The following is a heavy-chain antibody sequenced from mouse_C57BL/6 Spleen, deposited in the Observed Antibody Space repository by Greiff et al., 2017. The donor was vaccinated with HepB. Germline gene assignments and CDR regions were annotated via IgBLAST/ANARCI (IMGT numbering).Heavy chain of an antibody. J-gene: IGHJ2*01. Sequence: QVQLQQSGAELVKPGASVKISCKASGYAFSSYWMNWVKQRPGKGLEWIGQIYPGDGDTNYNGKFKGKATLTADKSSSTAYMQLSSLTSEDSAVYFCARSTTVVATDDWGQGTTLTVSS. V-gene: IGHV1-80*01. CDR2: IYPGDGDT. D-gene: IGHD1-1*01. CDR1: GYAFSSYW. CDR3: ARSTTVVATDD.